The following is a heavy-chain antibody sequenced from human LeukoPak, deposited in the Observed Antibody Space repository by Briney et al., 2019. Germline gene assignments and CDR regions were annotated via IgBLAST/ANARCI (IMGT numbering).Heavy chain of an antibody. D-gene: IGHD3-10*01. CDR1: RYTFTSYG. Sequence: AAVKLSCKASRYTFTSYGISWVRQAPGQGLEWIGWISAYNGNTNYAQKLQGRVHMTTDTSTSTAYMELRSLRSDDTAVYYCARDTDTGNYYGSGSYYSPPGYWGQGTLVTVSS. CDR2: ISAYNGNT. V-gene: IGHV1-18*01. CDR3: ARDTDTGNYYGSGSYYSPPGY. J-gene: IGHJ4*02.